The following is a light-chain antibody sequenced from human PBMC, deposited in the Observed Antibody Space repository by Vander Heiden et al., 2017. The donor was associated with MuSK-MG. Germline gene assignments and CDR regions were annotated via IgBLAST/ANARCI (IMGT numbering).Light chain of an antibody. Sequence: DIQMTQSPSTLSASAGERVTITCRASQSISSWLAWYQQKPGKPPNLLIYDASNLESGVPSRFSGSGSGTEFTLTISSLQPDDFATYYCQQGKSYPYTFGQGTRVEI. CDR1: QSISSW. J-gene: IGKJ2*01. V-gene: IGKV1-5*01. CDR2: DAS. CDR3: QQGKSYPYT.